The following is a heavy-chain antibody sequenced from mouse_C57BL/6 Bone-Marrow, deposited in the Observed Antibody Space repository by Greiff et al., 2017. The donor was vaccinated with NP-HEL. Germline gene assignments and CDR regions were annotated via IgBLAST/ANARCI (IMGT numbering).Heavy chain of an antibody. CDR2: INPGSGGT. CDR3: ARSLYDGPYAMDY. D-gene: IGHD2-3*01. CDR1: GYAFTNYL. J-gene: IGHJ4*01. V-gene: IGHV1-54*01. Sequence: VQLQQSGAELVRPGTSVKVSCKASGYAFTNYLIEWVKQRPGQGLEWIGVINPGSGGTNYNEKFKGKATLTADKSSSTAYMQLSSLTSEDSAVYFCARSLYDGPYAMDYWGQGTSVTVSS.